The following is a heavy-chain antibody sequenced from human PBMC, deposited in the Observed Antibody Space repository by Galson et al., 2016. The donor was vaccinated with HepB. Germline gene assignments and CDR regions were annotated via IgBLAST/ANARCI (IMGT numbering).Heavy chain of an antibody. Sequence: SLRLSCAASGFTFSSYWMNWVRQAPGKGLVWVSRINNDGSNTTDADSVKGRFTISRDNAKNTLYLQMNSLRAEDTAVYYCARPGYCSGSSCYVPFDIWGQGTMATVAS. D-gene: IGHD2-15*01. CDR1: GFTFSSYW. V-gene: IGHV3-74*03. CDR3: ARPGYCSGSSCYVPFDI. CDR2: INNDGSNT. J-gene: IGHJ3*02.